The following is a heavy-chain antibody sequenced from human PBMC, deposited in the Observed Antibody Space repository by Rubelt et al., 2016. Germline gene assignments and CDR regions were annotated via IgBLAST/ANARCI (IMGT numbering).Heavy chain of an antibody. CDR3: ARLRDAFDI. V-gene: IGHV4-34*01. Sequence: QVQLQQWGAGLLKPSEPLSLTCAVYGGSFSGYYWSWIRQPPGKGLEWIGEINHSGSTNYNPSLRCGVTISVDRSKNQFALKLNSVTAADTAVYYCARLRDAFDIWGQGTMVTVSS. CDR1: GGSFSGYY. J-gene: IGHJ3*02. CDR2: INHSGST.